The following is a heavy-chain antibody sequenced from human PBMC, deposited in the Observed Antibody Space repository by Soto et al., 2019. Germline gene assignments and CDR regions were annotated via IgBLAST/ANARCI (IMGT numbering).Heavy chain of an antibody. CDR2: IIPIFGTA. Sequence: ASVKVSCKASGGTFSSYAISWVRQAPGKGLEWMGGIIPIFGTANYAQKFQGRVTITADESTSTAYMELSSLRSEDTAVYYCARSPIECSSSSDAFDIWGQGTMVTVSS. CDR1: GGTFSSYA. V-gene: IGHV1-69*13. J-gene: IGHJ3*02. CDR3: ARSPIECSSSSDAFDI. D-gene: IGHD6-6*01.